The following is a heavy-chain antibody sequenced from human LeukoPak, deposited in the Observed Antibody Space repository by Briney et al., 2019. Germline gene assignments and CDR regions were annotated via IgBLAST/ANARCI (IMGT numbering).Heavy chain of an antibody. V-gene: IGHV3-23*01. CDR2: ISGGGVAI. J-gene: IGHJ4*02. Sequence: GGSLRLSCAASGFTFSNHVMSWVRQAPGKGLQWVSAISGGGVAIYYADSVKGRFTISRDNSKNTLYLQMNSLRAEDTAVYYCAKDGFDYYDSSGYYYFNYWGRGTLVTVSS. D-gene: IGHD3-22*01. CDR3: AKDGFDYYDSSGYYYFNY. CDR1: GFTFSNHV.